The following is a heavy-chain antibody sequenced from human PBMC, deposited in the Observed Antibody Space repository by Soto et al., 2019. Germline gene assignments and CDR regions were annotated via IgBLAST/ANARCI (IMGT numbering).Heavy chain of an antibody. CDR2: IYHSGST. CDR1: GGSISSNY. Sequence: SETLSLTCSVSGGSISSNYWSWIRQPPGKGLEWIGYIYHSGSTNYNPSLKSRVTISVDTSKNQFSLKLSSVTAADTAVYYCARERRSSSSHYSGQGPLVTLS. CDR3: ARERRSSSSHY. J-gene: IGHJ4*02. D-gene: IGHD6-6*01. V-gene: IGHV4-59*01.